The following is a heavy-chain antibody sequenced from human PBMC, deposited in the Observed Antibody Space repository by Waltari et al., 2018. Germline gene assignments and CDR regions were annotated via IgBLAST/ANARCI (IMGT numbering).Heavy chain of an antibody. CDR1: GFTFSSYG. J-gene: IGHJ4*02. D-gene: IGHD3-10*01. V-gene: IGHV3-30*03. Sequence: QVQLVESGGGVVQPGRSLRLSCAASGFTFSSYGMHWVRQAPGKGLVWVAVISYDGSNQYYADSVKGRFTISRDNAKNSLYLQMNSLRAEDTAVYYCARDVGNVGGNYWGQGTLVTVSS. CDR2: ISYDGSNQ. CDR3: ARDVGNVGGNY.